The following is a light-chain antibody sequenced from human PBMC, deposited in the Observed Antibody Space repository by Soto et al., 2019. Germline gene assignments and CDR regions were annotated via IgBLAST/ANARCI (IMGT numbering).Light chain of an antibody. CDR1: QSVSSSN. CDR2: GAS. CDR3: QQYNNWPPWT. J-gene: IGKJ1*01. Sequence: EIELTQSPGTLSLSPGERATLSCRASQSVSSSNLAWYQQKPGQAPRLLIYGASTRATGIPARFSGSGSGTEFTLTISSLQSEDFAVYYCQQYNNWPPWTFGQGTKVDIK. V-gene: IGKV3-15*01.